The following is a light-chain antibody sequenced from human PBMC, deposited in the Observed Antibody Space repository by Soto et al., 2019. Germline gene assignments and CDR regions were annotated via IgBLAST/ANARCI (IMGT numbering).Light chain of an antibody. J-gene: IGKJ1*01. CDR2: GPS. CDR3: QQYVSSPPWT. Sequence: EIVMTQSPATLSVSPGERATLFCRASQGVNTYLAWYQQKPGQAPRLLTYGPSTRATGIPARFSGSGSGTEFTLTISSLQSEDFAVYYCQQYVSSPPWTFGQGTKVDIK. CDR1: QGVNTY. V-gene: IGKV3-15*01.